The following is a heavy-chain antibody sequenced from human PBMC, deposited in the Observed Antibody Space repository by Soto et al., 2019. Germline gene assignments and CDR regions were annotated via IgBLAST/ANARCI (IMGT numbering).Heavy chain of an antibody. D-gene: IGHD4-17*01. Sequence: SQTLSLTCAISGESISTNSATWDWIRQSPSRGLEWLGRTHYRSKWYHDYAVSVKGRITINADTSNNAKNSLFLQMNSLRVEDTAVYYCARPYYGGNTELGYWGQGTQVTVSS. CDR3: ARPYYGGNTELGY. J-gene: IGHJ4*02. CDR2: THYRSKWYH. CDR1: GESISTNSAT. V-gene: IGHV6-1*01.